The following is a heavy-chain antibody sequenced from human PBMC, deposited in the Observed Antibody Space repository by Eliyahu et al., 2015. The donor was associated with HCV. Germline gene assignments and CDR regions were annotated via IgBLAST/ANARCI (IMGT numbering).Heavy chain of an antibody. Sequence: ASGFTFSSYAMXWVRQAPGKGLEWVSAISGSGGSTXYADSVXGRFTIXRXNXKNTLYLQXNSLRAEDTAVXYCAKTLGVPAAIPEYFQHWGQGTMVTVYS. D-gene: IGHD2-2*01. CDR2: ISGSGGST. CDR1: GFTFSSYA. V-gene: IGHV3-23*01. J-gene: IGHJ1*01. CDR3: AKTLGVPAAIPEYFQH.